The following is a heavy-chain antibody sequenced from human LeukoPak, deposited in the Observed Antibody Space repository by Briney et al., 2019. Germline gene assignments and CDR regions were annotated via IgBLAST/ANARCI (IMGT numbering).Heavy chain of an antibody. J-gene: IGHJ5*02. CDR1: GFTLSSYG. Sequence: GGSLRLSCAASGFTLSSYGMSWVRQAPGKGLEWVSTISNSGGSSYYADSVKGRFTISRDNSKNSLYLQMNSLRAEDTAVYYCARWWGFDPWGQGTLVTVSS. CDR2: ISNSGGSS. CDR3: ARWWGFDP. D-gene: IGHD2-15*01. V-gene: IGHV3-23*01.